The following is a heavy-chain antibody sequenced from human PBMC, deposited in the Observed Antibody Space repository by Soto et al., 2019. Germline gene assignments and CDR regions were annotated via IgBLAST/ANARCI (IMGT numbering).Heavy chain of an antibody. V-gene: IGHV3-48*03. Sequence: EVQLVESGGGLVQPGGSLRLSCAASGFTFSSYEMNWVRQAPGKGLEWVSSISSSSSYIYYADSVKGRFTISRDNAKNSLYLQMNSLRAEDTAVYYCARDGLEYCSGGSCPIDYWGQGTLVTVSS. CDR2: ISSSSSYI. CDR1: GFTFSSYE. D-gene: IGHD2-15*01. J-gene: IGHJ4*02. CDR3: ARDGLEYCSGGSCPIDY.